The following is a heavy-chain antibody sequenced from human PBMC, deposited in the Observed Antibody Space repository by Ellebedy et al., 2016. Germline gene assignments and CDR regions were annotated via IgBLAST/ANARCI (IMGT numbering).Heavy chain of an antibody. CDR2: IYPGDSDT. D-gene: IGHD2-2*01. CDR1: GYSFTSYW. CDR3: ARPFCSTARCYDLSGGVDV. Sequence: GESLKISXKVSGYSFTSYWIAWVRQMPGKGLEWMGIIYPGDSDTRYSPSFQGQVTISADKSISTAYLRWSSLKASDTAVYYCARPFCSTARCYDLSGGVDVWGQGTTVTVSS. V-gene: IGHV5-51*01. J-gene: IGHJ6*02.